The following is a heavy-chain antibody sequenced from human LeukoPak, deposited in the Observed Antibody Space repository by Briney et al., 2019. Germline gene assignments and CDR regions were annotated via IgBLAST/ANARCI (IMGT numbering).Heavy chain of an antibody. CDR2: IDWDDDK. Sequence: LRLSCAASGFTFSSYAMSWIRQPPGKALEWLALIDWDDDKYYSTSLKTRLTISKDTSKNQVVLTMTNMDHVDTATYYCARIRRRVWGAFDIWGQGTMVTVSS. V-gene: IGHV2-70*01. CDR1: GFTFSSYAM. D-gene: IGHD3-16*01. CDR3: ARIRRRVWGAFDI. J-gene: IGHJ3*02.